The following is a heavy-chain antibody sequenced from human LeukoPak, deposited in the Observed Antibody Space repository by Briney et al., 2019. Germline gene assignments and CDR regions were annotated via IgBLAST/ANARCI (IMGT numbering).Heavy chain of an antibody. J-gene: IGHJ4*02. V-gene: IGHV4-4*02. CDR1: GGTITSTNW. CDR3: TRESGPYCPFGY. CDR2: ISLTGRT. Sequence: PSGTLSLTCGVSGGTITSTNWWSWVRQPQGQGLEWIGEISLTGRTNYNPSLIGRVIMSLDESRNQLSLTLTSVTAADTAMYYCTRESGPYCPFGYWGQGTLVVVPS. D-gene: IGHD1-26*01.